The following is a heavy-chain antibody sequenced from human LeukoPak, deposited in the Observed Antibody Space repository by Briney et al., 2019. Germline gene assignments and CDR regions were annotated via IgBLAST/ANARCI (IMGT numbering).Heavy chain of an antibody. CDR2: INHSGST. CDR3: PRPRKRAAAGRRGQGSYFDY. J-gene: IGHJ4*02. Sequence: SETLSLTCAVYGGSFSGYYWSWIRQPPGKGLEWVGEINHSGSTNYNPSLKSRVTISVDKTKNKFSLKLSSVTAADTAVYYCPRPRKRAAAGRRGQGSYFDYWGQGTLVTVSS. V-gene: IGHV4-34*01. CDR1: GGSFSGYY. D-gene: IGHD6-13*01.